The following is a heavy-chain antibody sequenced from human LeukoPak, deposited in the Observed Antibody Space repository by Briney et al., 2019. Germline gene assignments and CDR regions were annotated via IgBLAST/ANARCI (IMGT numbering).Heavy chain of an antibody. V-gene: IGHV3-20*04. CDR3: ARDQLYCTGGICYFDY. J-gene: IGHJ4*02. Sequence: GGSLRLSCAASGFTFDDYGMSWVRQAPGKGLEWVSGINWNGGSTGYADSVKGRFTISRDNAKNSLYLQMNSLRAEDTALYYCARDQLYCTGGICYFDYWGQGALVTVSS. CDR2: INWNGGST. D-gene: IGHD2-8*02. CDR1: GFTFDDYG.